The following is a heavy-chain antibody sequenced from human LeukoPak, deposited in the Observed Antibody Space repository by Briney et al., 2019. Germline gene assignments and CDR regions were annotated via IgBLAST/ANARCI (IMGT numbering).Heavy chain of an antibody. CDR1: GFSFSGYW. CDR3: ARDHFGCSSTSCYTVSGEYYFDY. J-gene: IGHJ4*02. CDR2: ISSSSSTI. D-gene: IGHD2-2*02. Sequence: PGGSLRLSCAASGFSFSGYWMNWVRQAPGKGLEWVSYISSSSSTIYYADSVKGRFTISRDNAKNSLYLQMNSLRAEDTAVYYCARDHFGCSSTSCYTVSGEYYFDYWGQGTLVTVSS. V-gene: IGHV3-48*01.